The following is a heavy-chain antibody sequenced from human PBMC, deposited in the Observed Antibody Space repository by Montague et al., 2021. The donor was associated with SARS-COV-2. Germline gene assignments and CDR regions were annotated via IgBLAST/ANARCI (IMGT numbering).Heavy chain of an antibody. Sequence: SETLSLTCTVSGESISGFYWNWIRQPAGKGLEWIGRIYASGGTXSXPSXXXRVTMSVDTSKNEFSLKLSSVTAADTAVYYCARGSWHIVVVTAIRDGYYGMDVWGQGTTVTVSS. V-gene: IGHV4-4*07. D-gene: IGHD2-21*02. CDR2: IYASGGT. CDR1: GESISGFY. J-gene: IGHJ6*02. CDR3: ARGSWHIVVVTAIRDGYYGMDV.